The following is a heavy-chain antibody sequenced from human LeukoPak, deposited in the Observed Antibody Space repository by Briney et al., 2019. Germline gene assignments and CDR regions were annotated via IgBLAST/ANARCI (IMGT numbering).Heavy chain of an antibody. CDR1: GFXFSSFS. V-gene: IGHV3-30*04. CDR3: AREEWDY. J-gene: IGHJ4*02. Sequence: GRSLRLSCAASGFXFSSFSIHWVRQAPGKGLECVAVISNDGSNKNYADSVKGRFTISRDNSKNTLYLQMNSLRPEDTGVYYCAREEWDYWGQGTLVTVSS. D-gene: IGHD2-8*01. CDR2: ISNDGSNK.